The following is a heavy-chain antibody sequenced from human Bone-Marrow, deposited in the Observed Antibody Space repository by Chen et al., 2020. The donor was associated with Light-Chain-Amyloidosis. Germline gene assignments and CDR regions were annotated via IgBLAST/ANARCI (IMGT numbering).Heavy chain of an antibody. D-gene: IGHD6-13*01. V-gene: IGHV3-30*04. J-gene: IGHJ6*02. CDR3: ARAGYSSSWHYYYYGMSG. Sequence: CAASGFTFSSYAMHWVRQAPGKGLEWVAVISYDGSNKYYADSVKGRFTISRDNSKDTLYLQMNSLRAEDTAVYYCARAGYSSSWHYYYYGMSGWSLVTTVTVSS. CDR1: GFTFSSYA. CDR2: ISYDGSNK.